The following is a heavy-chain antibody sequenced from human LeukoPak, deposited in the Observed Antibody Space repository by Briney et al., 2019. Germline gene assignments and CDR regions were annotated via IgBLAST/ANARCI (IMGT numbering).Heavy chain of an antibody. CDR2: ISPSGGST. D-gene: IGHD6-13*01. Sequence: ASVKVSCKAFGYTFTSNYMHWVRQAPGQGPEWMGVISPSGGSTTYAQKFQGRVTLTRDMSTSTVYMELSSLRSEDTAVYYCAREALTRIAAAGYDAFDIWGQGTMVTVSS. CDR1: GYTFTSNY. J-gene: IGHJ3*02. V-gene: IGHV1-46*01. CDR3: AREALTRIAAAGYDAFDI.